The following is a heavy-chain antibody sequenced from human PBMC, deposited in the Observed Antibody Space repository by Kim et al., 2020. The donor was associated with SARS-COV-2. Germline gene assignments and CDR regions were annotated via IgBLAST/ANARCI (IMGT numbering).Heavy chain of an antibody. CDR1: GYSFTSYW. D-gene: IGHD6-13*01. J-gene: IGHJ6*02. Sequence: GESLKISCKGSGYSFTSYWISWVRQMPGKGLEWMGRIDPSDSYTNYSPSFQGHVTISADKSISTAYLQWSSLKASDTAMYYCVRQGVSIAAAGNGMDVWGQGTTVTVSS. CDR3: VRQGVSIAAAGNGMDV. V-gene: IGHV5-10-1*01. CDR2: IDPSDSYT.